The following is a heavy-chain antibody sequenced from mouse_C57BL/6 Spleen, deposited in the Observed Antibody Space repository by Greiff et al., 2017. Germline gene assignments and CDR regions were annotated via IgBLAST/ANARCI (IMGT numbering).Heavy chain of an antibody. J-gene: IGHJ3*01. V-gene: IGHV5-16*01. CDR3: TREGDGGFAY. D-gene: IGHD3-3*01. CDR2: INYDGSST. Sequence: EVKLMESEGGLVQPGSSMKLSCTASGFTFTDYYMAWVRQVPEKGLEWVANINYDGSSTYYLDSLKSRFIISRDNAKNILYLQMSSLKSEDTATYCCTREGDGGFAYWGQGTLVTVSA. CDR1: GFTFTDYY.